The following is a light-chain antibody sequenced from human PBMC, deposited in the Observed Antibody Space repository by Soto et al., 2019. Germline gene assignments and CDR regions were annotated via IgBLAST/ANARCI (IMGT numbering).Light chain of an antibody. Sequence: IVLTQSPGTLSLSPGERATLSCRASRSVSADYLAWYQQKPGQAPRLLIYGASSRASGIPDRFSGGGSGADFTLTISSLEPEDFAVYFCLQDGSSPRTFGQGTTLE. CDR1: RSVSADY. J-gene: IGKJ2*01. CDR3: LQDGSSPRT. V-gene: IGKV3-20*01. CDR2: GAS.